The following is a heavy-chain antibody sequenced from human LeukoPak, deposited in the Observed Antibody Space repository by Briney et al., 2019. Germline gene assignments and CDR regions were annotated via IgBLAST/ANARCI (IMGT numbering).Heavy chain of an antibody. D-gene: IGHD3-10*01. CDR3: ASWITMVRGVIRGMDV. V-gene: IGHV3-21*01. J-gene: IGHJ6*02. CDR1: GFTFSSYS. Sequence: GGSLRLSCAASGFTFSSYSMNWVRQAPWKGLEWVSSISSSSSYIYYADSVRGRFTISRDNAKNSLYLQMNSLRAEDTAVYYCASWITMVRGVIRGMDVWGQGTTVTVSS. CDR2: ISSSSSYI.